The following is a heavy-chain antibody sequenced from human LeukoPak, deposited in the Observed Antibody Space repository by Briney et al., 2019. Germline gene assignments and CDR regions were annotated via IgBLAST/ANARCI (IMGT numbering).Heavy chain of an antibody. V-gene: IGHV4-38-2*02. CDR2: IYHSGGT. CDR1: GYSISSGYF. CDR3: ARVQGSYFSNAFFDY. D-gene: IGHD3-10*01. J-gene: IGHJ4*02. Sequence: PSETLSLTCTVSGYSISSGYFWGWIRQPPGKGLEWIGNIYHSGGTYYNPSLKSRVTISIDTSKNHFSLKLSSVTAADTAVYYCARVQGSYFSNAFFDYWGQGTLVTVSS.